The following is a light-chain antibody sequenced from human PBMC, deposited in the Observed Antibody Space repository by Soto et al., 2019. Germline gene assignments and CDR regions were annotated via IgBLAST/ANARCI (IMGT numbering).Light chain of an antibody. V-gene: IGKV3-11*01. CDR2: DAF. J-gene: IGKJ4*01. Sequence: EIVLTQSPATLSLSPGERATLSCRASQSLGYYLAWFQQRRGQAPRLLIYDAFNRASGIPARFSGSGSGTDFTLPISSLDPEDFAVYYCQQRRDWPLPFGGGTKVEIK. CDR1: QSLGYY. CDR3: QQRRDWPLP.